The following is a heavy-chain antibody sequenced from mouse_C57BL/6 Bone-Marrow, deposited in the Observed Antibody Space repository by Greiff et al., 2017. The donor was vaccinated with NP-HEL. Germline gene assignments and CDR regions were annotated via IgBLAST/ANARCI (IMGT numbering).Heavy chain of an antibody. CDR1: GFSFNTYA. D-gene: IGHD1-1*01. V-gene: IGHV10-1*01. J-gene: IGHJ4*01. CDR2: IRSKSNNYAT. CDR3: VRHGADYGRDAMDY. Sequence: EVQLVESGGGLVQPKGSLKLSCAASGFSFNTYAMNWVRQAPGKGLEWVARIRSKSNNYATYYADSVKDRFTISRDDSESMLYLQMNNLKTEDTAMYYCVRHGADYGRDAMDYWGQGTSVTVSS.